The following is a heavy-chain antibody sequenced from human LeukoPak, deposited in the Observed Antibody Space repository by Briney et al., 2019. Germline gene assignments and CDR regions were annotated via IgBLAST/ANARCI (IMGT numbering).Heavy chain of an antibody. CDR3: ARQYPWGNFDL. CDR2: IYYSGST. J-gene: IGHJ2*01. CDR1: GGSISSSSYY. V-gene: IGHV4-39*01. D-gene: IGHD3-16*01. Sequence: SETLSLTCTVSGGSISSSSYYWGWIRQPPGKGLEWIGSIYYSGSTYYNPSLKSRVTTSVHTSKNQFSLKLSSVTAADTAVYYCARQYPWGNFDLWGRGTLVTVSS.